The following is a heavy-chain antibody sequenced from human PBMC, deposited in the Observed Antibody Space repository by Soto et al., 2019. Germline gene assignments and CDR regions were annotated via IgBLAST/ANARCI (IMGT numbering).Heavy chain of an antibody. D-gene: IGHD6-19*01. CDR3: VKDGSSGWPYFGDMDV. Sequence: QVQLVESGGGVVQPGRSLRLSCVASGFTFNSYGMHWVRQAPGKGLEWVAVISYDGSNKFYTDSVKGRFTISRDNSKNTLYLQMNSLRAEDTAMYYCVKDGSSGWPYFGDMDVWGRGTTVTVSS. V-gene: IGHV3-30*18. CDR1: GFTFNSYG. J-gene: IGHJ6*02. CDR2: ISYDGSNK.